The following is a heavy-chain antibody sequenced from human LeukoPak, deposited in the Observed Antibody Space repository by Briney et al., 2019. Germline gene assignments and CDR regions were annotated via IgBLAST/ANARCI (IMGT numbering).Heavy chain of an antibody. CDR1: GGSISSYY. CDR2: IYDSGST. J-gene: IGHJ4*02. Sequence: SETLSLTCTVSGGSISSYYWSWIRQPPGKGLEWIGYIYDSGSTNYNPSLKSRVTISVDTSKNQFSLKLGSVTAADTAVYYCALENWGGRYFEYWGQGTLVAVSS. CDR3: ALENWGGRYFEY. D-gene: IGHD7-27*01. V-gene: IGHV4-59*01.